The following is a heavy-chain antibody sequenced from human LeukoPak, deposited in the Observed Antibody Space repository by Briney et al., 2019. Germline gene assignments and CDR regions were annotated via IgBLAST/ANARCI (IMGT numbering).Heavy chain of an antibody. CDR2: ISGSGGST. CDR3: ANSEDLDYYDSSGYSGGY. CDR1: GFTFSSYA. Sequence: PGVSLRLSCGASGFTFSSYAMSGVRQAPGKGLEGVSAISGSGGSTYYADSVKRRFTISRDNSKNTLYLQMNSLRAEDTAVYYCANSEDLDYYDSSGYSGGYWGQGTLVTVSS. J-gene: IGHJ4*02. D-gene: IGHD3-22*01. V-gene: IGHV3-23*01.